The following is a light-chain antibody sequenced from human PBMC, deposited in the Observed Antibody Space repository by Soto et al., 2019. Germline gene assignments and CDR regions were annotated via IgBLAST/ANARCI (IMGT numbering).Light chain of an antibody. CDR3: QQYNSYPYT. V-gene: IGKV1-17*01. Sequence: DIQMTHFPSSLSASVVYRVTITCLASQGIRNDLGWYQQKPGKAPNLLIYKASSVQSGVPSRFSGSGSGTEFTLTISSLQPDDFATYYCQQYNSYPYTFGQGTRLEIK. CDR1: QGIRND. J-gene: IGKJ5*01. CDR2: KAS.